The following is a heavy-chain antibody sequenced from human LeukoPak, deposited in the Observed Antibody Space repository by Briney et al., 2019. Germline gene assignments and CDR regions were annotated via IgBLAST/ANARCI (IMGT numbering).Heavy chain of an antibody. J-gene: IGHJ4*02. CDR2: ISSGSLYI. CDR1: GFTFSTYS. V-gene: IGHV3-21*01. D-gene: IGHD1-26*01. Sequence: GGSLRLSCAASGFTFSTYSMNWVRQAPGKGLEWVSSISSGSLYIYYADSVKGRFTISRDNAKNSLYLQMNSLRADDTAVYYCARSYSGSSYFDYWGQGTLVTVSS. CDR3: ARSYSGSSYFDY.